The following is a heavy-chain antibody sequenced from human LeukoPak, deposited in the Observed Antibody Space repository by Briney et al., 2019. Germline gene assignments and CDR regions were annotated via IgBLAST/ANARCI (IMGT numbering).Heavy chain of an antibody. CDR3: ARAPDRILGGTLTFAY. V-gene: IGHV4-39*07. D-gene: IGHD1-26*01. J-gene: IGHJ4*02. CDR2: IYYSGST. CDR1: GGSISSSSYY. Sequence: SETLSLTCTVSGGSISSSSYYWGWIRQPPGKGLEWIGTIYYSGSTYYNPSLKSRVTISVDTSKNQFSLKLSSVTAADTAVYYCARAPDRILGGTLTFAYWGQGTLVTVSS.